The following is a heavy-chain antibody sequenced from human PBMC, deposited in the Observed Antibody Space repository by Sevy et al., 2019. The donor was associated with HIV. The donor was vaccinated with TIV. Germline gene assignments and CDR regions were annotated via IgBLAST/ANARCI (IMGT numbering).Heavy chain of an antibody. CDR1: GFTFNSYG. CDR2: IYYDGNNK. J-gene: IGHJ4*02. D-gene: IGHD4-17*01. CDR3: ARDSNEYGDYRLSYYFDY. V-gene: IGHV3-33*01. Sequence: GGSLRLSCAASGFTFNSYGMHWVRQAPIKGLEWAASIYYDGNNKYYADSVKGRFTISRDESKNTLYLQMNSLRAEDTAVYYCARDSNEYGDYRLSYYFDYWGQGALVTVSS.